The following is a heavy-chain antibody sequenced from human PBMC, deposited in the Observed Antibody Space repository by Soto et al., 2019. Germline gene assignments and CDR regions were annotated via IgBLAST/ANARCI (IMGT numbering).Heavy chain of an antibody. CDR3: ARVVDYDVLTGYYTDAYFDS. D-gene: IGHD3-9*01. V-gene: IGHV3-21*01. CDR2: ITGTSSYI. J-gene: IGHJ4*02. Sequence: GGSLRLSCAASGFTFSNSAMTWVRQAPGKGLEWVSSITGTSSYIYYSDSVKGRFTISRDNAKNSLYLQVNSLRAEDTAVYYCARVVDYDVLTGYYTDAYFDSWGQGTLVTVSS. CDR1: GFTFSNSA.